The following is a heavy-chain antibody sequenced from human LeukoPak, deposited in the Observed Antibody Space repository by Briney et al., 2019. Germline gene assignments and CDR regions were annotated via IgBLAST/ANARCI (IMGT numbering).Heavy chain of an antibody. D-gene: IGHD6-6*01. CDR2: ISPTGSTT. CDR3: ARGPNSNWSGLDF. J-gene: IGHJ4*02. Sequence: PGGSLRLSCIASGFSFSGHWMHWARQLPGKGLVWVSRISPTGSTTSYADSVKGRFTVSRDNAKNTLYPQVNNLRAEDTAVYYCARGPNSNWSGLDFWGQGTLLTVSS. V-gene: IGHV3-74*01. CDR1: GFSFSGHW.